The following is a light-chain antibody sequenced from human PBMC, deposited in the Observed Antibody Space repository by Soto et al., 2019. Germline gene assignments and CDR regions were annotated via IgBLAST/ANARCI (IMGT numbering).Light chain of an antibody. Sequence: QSVLTQPPSVSGAPGQRVNISCTGSSSNLWAGYDVHWYQQLPGPAPKLLIYGNSNRPSGVPDRFSGSKSGTSASLAITGLQAEDEADYYCQSYDSRLSGWVFGGGTKVTVL. CDR3: QSYDSRLSGWV. V-gene: IGLV1-40*01. CDR1: SSNLWAGYD. J-gene: IGLJ3*02. CDR2: GNS.